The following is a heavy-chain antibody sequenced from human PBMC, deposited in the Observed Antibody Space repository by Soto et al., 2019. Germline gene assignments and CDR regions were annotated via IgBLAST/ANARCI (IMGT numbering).Heavy chain of an antibody. CDR1: GGTFSGYA. J-gene: IGHJ1*01. CDR3: ARDPRSITGTTSSEDFQH. CDR2: IIPILGIT. D-gene: IGHD1-20*01. V-gene: IGHV1-69*01. Sequence: QAQLMQSGAEVKKPGSSVKVSCKASGGTFSGYAISWVRQAPGQGLEWMGGIIPILGITNYAQKFQGRITIAADESTGTAYLDLRSLRSEDTAVYYCARDPRSITGTTSSEDFQHWGQGTRVSVSS.